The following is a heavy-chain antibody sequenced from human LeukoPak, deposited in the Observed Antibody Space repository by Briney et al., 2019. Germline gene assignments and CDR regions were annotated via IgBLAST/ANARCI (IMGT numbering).Heavy chain of an antibody. CDR1: GGSISSSSYY. D-gene: IGHD3-3*01. CDR2: IYTSGST. J-gene: IGHJ6*03. CDR3: AREYYDFWSGHKSWAYCYYMDV. V-gene: IGHV4-61*02. Sequence: SETLSLTCTVSGGSISSSSYYWSWIRQPAGKGLEWIGRIYTSGSTNYNPSLKSRVTMSVDTSKNQFSLKLSSVTAADTAVYYCAREYYDFWSGHKSWAYCYYMDVWGKGTTVTVSS.